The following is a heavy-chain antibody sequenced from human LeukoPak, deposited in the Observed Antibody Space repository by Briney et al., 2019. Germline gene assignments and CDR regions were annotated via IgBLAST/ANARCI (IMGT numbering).Heavy chain of an antibody. CDR3: ARGSSWYGGPHDY. D-gene: IGHD6-13*01. V-gene: IGHV1-18*04. Sequence: ASVKVACKASGYTFTSYGISWVRQAPGQGLGWRGWSSAYNGNTNYTQKLQGRVTMTTDTSTSTAYMELRSQRPDHRAVYYCARGSSWYGGPHDYWGQGTLVTVLS. CDR2: SSAYNGNT. J-gene: IGHJ4*02. CDR1: GYTFTSYG.